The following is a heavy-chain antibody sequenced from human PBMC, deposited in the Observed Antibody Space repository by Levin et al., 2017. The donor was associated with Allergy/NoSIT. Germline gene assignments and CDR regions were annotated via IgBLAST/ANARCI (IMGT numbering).Heavy chain of an antibody. CDR3: ARERTQDYYDSSGYYPDAFDI. D-gene: IGHD3-22*01. CDR1: GFTFSSYS. Sequence: GGSLRLSCAASGFTFSSYSMNWVRQPPGKGLEWVSSISISSSYIYYADSVKGRFTISRDNAKNSLYLQMNSLRAEDTAVYYCARERTQDYYDSSGYYPDAFDIWGQGTMVTVSS. V-gene: IGHV3-21*01. CDR2: ISISSSYI. J-gene: IGHJ3*02.